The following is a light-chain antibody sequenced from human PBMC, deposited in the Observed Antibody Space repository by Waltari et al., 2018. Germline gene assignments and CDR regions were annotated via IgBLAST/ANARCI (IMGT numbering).Light chain of an antibody. V-gene: IGKV3-20*01. J-gene: IGKJ1*01. CDR2: GKS. CDR1: QSVGRT. Sequence: DIVLTQSPGTLYLSPGESTTLFCKSSQSVGRTLAWYQRKTGQAPRLLINGKSSRSTDMPDRFSGSGSGTDFSLTINRLEPEDFAVYYCQHYVRLPATFGQGTKVEIK. CDR3: QHYVRLPAT.